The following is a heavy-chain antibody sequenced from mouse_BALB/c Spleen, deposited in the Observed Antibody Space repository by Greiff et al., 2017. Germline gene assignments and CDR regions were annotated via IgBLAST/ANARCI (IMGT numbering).Heavy chain of an antibody. Sequence: EVKVVESGGGLVQPGGSLRLSCATSGFTFSDFYMEWVRQPPGKRLEWIAASRNKANDYTTEYSASVKGRFIVSRDTSQSILYLQMNALRAEDTAIYYCAREAPYDYDHAMDYWGQGTSVTVSS. CDR2: SRNKANDYTT. D-gene: IGHD2-4*01. CDR3: AREAPYDYDHAMDY. V-gene: IGHV7-1*02. CDR1: GFTFSDFY. J-gene: IGHJ4*01.